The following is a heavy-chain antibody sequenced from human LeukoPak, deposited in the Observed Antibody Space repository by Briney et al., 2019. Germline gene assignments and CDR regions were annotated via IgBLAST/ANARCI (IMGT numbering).Heavy chain of an antibody. CDR3: ARALGRRDPFDY. D-gene: IGHD1-26*01. Sequence: GGSLRLSCAASGFSFSDYYMSWIRKAPGKGLEWVSYISSSTSTIYYTDSVKGRFTISRDNAKNSLYLQMNSLRAEDTAVYYCARALGRRDPFDYWGQGTLVTVSS. CDR2: ISSSTSTI. J-gene: IGHJ4*02. V-gene: IGHV3-11*01. CDR1: GFSFSDYY.